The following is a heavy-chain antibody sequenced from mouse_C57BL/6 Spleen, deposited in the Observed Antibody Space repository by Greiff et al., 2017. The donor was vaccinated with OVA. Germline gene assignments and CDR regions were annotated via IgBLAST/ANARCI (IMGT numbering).Heavy chain of an antibody. CDR3: ARSRDYSNPYFDY. D-gene: IGHD2-5*01. CDR2: IDPSDSET. J-gene: IGHJ2*01. Sequence: VQLQQSGAELVRPGSSVKLSCKASGYTFTSYWMHWVKQRPIQGLEWIGNIDPSDSETHYNQKFKDKATLTVDKSSSTAYMQLSSLTSEDSAVYYCARSRDYSNPYFDYWGQGTTLTVSS. CDR1: GYTFTSYW. V-gene: IGHV1-52*01.